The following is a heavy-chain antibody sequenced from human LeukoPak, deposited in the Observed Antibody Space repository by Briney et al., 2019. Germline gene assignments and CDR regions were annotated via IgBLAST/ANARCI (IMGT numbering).Heavy chain of an antibody. CDR2: IYHSGST. D-gene: IGHD3-9*01. J-gene: IGHJ4*02. Sequence: PSQTLSLTCAVSGGSISSGGYSWSWIRQPPGKGLEWIGYIYHSGSTYYNPSLKSRVTISVDRSKNQFSLKLSSVTAADTAVYYCARGPHYDILTGYTTPFDYWGQGTLVTVSS. CDR1: GGSISSGGYS. CDR3: ARGPHYDILTGYTTPFDY. V-gene: IGHV4-30-2*01.